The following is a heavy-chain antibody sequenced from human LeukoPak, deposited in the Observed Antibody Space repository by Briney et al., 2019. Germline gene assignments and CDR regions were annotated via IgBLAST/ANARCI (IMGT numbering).Heavy chain of an antibody. CDR1: GYSFTSYW. CDR3: AKIDRQYCSRSSYYALDY. V-gene: IGHV5-51*01. Sequence: LGESLKISCKGSGYSFTSYWIGWVRQMPGKGLEWMGIIYPGDSDTRYSPSFQGQVTISVDKSISTAYLQWGSLKASDTAIYYCAKIDRQYCSRSSYYALDYWGQGTQVTVSS. CDR2: IYPGDSDT. J-gene: IGHJ4*02. D-gene: IGHD2-2*01.